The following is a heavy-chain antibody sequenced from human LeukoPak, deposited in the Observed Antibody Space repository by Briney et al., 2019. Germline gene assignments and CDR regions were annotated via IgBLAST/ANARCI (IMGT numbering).Heavy chain of an antibody. CDR3: ARFTYSSSWYYYYYGMDV. J-gene: IGHJ6*02. Sequence: PSETLSLTRAVYGGPFSGHYWRWIRQPPGKGLEWIGEINHSGSANYSPSLKSRVTLSVDTSKNQFSLKLSSVTAADTAVYYCARFTYSSSWYYYYYGMDVWGQGTTVTVSS. CDR2: INHSGSA. CDR1: GGPFSGHY. D-gene: IGHD6-13*01. V-gene: IGHV4-34*01.